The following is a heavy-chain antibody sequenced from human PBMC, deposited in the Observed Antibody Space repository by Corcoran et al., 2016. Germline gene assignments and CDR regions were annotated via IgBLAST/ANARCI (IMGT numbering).Heavy chain of an antibody. CDR1: GGSVSSGSYY. J-gene: IGHJ4*02. D-gene: IGHD2-15*01. CDR3: ARGGYCSGGNCYPRFDY. CDR2: IYYSGST. Sequence: QVQLQESGPELVKPSETLSLTCNVSGGSVSSGSYYWSWIRQPPGKGLEWNGYIYYSGSTNYNPSLKSRVTISVDTSKNQFSLKLSSVTAADTAVYYCARGGYCSGGNCYPRFDYWGQGTLVTVSS. V-gene: IGHV4-61*01.